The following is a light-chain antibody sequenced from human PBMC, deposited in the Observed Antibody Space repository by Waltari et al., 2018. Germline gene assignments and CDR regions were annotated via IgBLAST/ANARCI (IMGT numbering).Light chain of an antibody. V-gene: IGLV2-11*01. J-gene: IGLJ2*01. CDR2: DVS. Sequence: QSALTQPRSVSGSPGQSVTISCPGTSSDVGGYNYVSWYQQHPGKAPKLMIYDVSKRPSGVPDRFSGSKSGNTDSLTISGLQAEDEADYYCCSYAGSYTYVVFGGGTKLTVL. CDR1: SSDVGGYNY. CDR3: CSYAGSYTYVV.